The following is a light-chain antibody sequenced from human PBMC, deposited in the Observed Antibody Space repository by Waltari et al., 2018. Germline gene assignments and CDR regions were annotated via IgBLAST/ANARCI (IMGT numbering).Light chain of an antibody. J-gene: IGKJ1*01. CDR3: HQYNNWPPGGT. Sequence: EIVMTQSPAALSVSPGERATISCRASQSVGINLAWYQQKPGQAPRLLISTASTRATGIPARFSGSGSGTEFTLTINSLQSEDSAIYYCHQYNNWPPGGTFGQGTKVELK. V-gene: IGKV3-15*01. CDR1: QSVGIN. CDR2: TAS.